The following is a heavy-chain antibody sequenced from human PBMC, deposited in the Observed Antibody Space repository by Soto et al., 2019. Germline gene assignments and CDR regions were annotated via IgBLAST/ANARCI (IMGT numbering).Heavy chain of an antibody. Sequence: SVKVSCEASGGTFNSYTITWVRQAPGSGRAWVGRIIPILGIANYAQKFQGRVTITADKSTSTAYMELSSLRSEDTAVYYCARDGPGYCSSTSCYDDAFDIWGQGTMVTVSS. CDR2: IIPILGIA. D-gene: IGHD2-2*03. CDR3: ARDGPGYCSSTSCYDDAFDI. CDR1: GGTFNSYT. J-gene: IGHJ3*02. V-gene: IGHV1-69*04.